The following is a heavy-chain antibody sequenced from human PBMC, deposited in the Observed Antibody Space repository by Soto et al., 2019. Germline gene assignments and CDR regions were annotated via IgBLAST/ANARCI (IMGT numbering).Heavy chain of an antibody. Sequence: EVQLVESGGGLVQPGRSLRLSCAASGFTFDDYAMHWVRQAPGKGLEWVSGISWNSGSIGYADSVKGRFTISRDNAKNSLYLQMNRLRAEDTALYYCAKDNEWIGNTVTTFAYYISCHGTMVTVSS. CDR2: ISWNSGSI. V-gene: IGHV3-9*01. J-gene: IGHJ3*02. CDR1: GFTFDDYA. D-gene: IGHD4-17*01. CDR3: AKDNEWIGNTVTTFAYYI.